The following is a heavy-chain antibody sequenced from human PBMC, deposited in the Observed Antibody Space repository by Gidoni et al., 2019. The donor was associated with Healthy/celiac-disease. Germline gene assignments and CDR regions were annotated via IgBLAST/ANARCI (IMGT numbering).Heavy chain of an antibody. J-gene: IGHJ2*01. CDR3: ARRFDSDCAWYFDL. CDR1: GYSLTSYW. CDR2: TYPDGSDT. Sequence: EVQLVQSGAEAKKPGDTLKISGKGAGYSLTSYWIGWVRQMPGKGLEWMGITYPDGSDTRYSPSFHGQVTISADQSISTAYLQWSSLKASGTAMYYCARRFDSDCAWYFDLWGRGTLVTVSS. D-gene: IGHD3-9*01. V-gene: IGHV5-51*01.